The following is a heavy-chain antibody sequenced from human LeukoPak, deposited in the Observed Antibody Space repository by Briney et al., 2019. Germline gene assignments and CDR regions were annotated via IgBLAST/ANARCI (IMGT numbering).Heavy chain of an antibody. CDR3: ARLIVPAANWFDP. CDR1: GYSISSGYY. V-gene: IGHV4-38-2*01. CDR2: IYHSGST. Sequence: SETLSLTCAVSGYSISSGYYWGWIRQPPGKGLEWIGSIYHSGSTYYNPSLKSRVTISVDTSKNQFSLKLSSVTAADTAVYYCARLIVPAANWFDPWGQGTLVTVSS. D-gene: IGHD2-2*01. J-gene: IGHJ5*02.